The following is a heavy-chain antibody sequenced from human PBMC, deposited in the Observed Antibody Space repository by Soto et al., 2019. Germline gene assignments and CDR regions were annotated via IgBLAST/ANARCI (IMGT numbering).Heavy chain of an antibody. CDR3: AKGWGSSGWYNGFDP. CDR2: ISHDGSVT. CDR1: GFTFSTSG. Sequence: QVQMVESGGGVVQPGTSLRLSCATSGFTFSTSGMHWVRQAPGKGLEWVAMISHDGSVTYYTDSVQGRFTISRDTPKNTLYLQMNSLRDEDTAIYYCAKGWGSSGWYNGFDPWGQGTRVTVS. J-gene: IGHJ5*02. D-gene: IGHD6-13*01. V-gene: IGHV3-30*18.